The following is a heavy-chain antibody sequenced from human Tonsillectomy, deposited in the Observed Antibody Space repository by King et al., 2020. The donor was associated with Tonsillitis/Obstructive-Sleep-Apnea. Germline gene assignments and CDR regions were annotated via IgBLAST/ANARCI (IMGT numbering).Heavy chain of an antibody. CDR3: ARQDRFGQISAPMLLFDP. CDR2: IYYSGST. CDR1: GGSISSSSYY. Sequence: QLQESGPGLVKPSETLSLTCTVSGGSISSSSYYWGWIRQPPGKGLEWIGSIYYSGSTYYNPSLKSRVTISVDTSKNQFSLKLSSVTAADTAVYYCARQDRFGQISAPMLLFDPWGQGTLVTVSS. V-gene: IGHV4-39*01. D-gene: IGHD3/OR15-3a*01. J-gene: IGHJ5*02.